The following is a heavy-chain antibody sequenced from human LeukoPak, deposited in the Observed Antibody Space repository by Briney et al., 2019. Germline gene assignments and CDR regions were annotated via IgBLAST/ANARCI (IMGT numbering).Heavy chain of an antibody. CDR3: AREPTIAAAGTDAFDI. CDR2: IKQDGSEK. Sequence: GGSLRLSCAASGFTFSSYWMSWVRQAPGKGLEWVANIKQDGSEKYYVDSVKGRFTISRDNAKNSLYLQMNSLRAEDTAVYYCAREPTIAAAGTDAFDIWGQGTMVTVSS. CDR1: GFTFSSYW. D-gene: IGHD6-13*01. J-gene: IGHJ3*02. V-gene: IGHV3-7*01.